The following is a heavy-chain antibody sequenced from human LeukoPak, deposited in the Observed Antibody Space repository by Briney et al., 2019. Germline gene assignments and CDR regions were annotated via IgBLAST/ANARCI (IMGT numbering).Heavy chain of an antibody. D-gene: IGHD6-13*01. CDR3: TRDSEFNRIAAAGTPRHYYYGMDV. J-gene: IGHJ6*02. CDR2: IRSKAYGGTT. Sequence: PGGSLRLSCTASGFTFGDYAMSWFRQAPGKGLEWVGFIRSKAYGGTTEYAASVKGRFTISRDDSKSIAYLQMNSLKTEDTAVYYCTRDSEFNRIAAAGTPRHYYYGMDVWGQGTTVTVSS. V-gene: IGHV3-49*03. CDR1: GFTFGDYA.